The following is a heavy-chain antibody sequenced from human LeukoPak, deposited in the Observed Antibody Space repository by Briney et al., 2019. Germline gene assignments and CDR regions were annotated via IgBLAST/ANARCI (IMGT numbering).Heavy chain of an antibody. CDR3: ASLYSDYVDY. Sequence: PGGSLRLSCAASGFTFRNHGMSWVRQAPGKGLEWVSGIIGTGDSTFYADPVKGRFTISRDNSRNTLYLHMNSLRVDDTAVYYCASLYSDYVDYWGQGALVTVSS. D-gene: IGHD4-11*01. J-gene: IGHJ4*02. CDR1: GFTFRNHG. V-gene: IGHV3-23*01. CDR2: IIGTGDST.